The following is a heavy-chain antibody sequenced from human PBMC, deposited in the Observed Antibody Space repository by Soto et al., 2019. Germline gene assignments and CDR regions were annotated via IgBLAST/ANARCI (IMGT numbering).Heavy chain of an antibody. CDR1: GYSFTSYW. D-gene: IGHD6-25*01. CDR3: ARVDSSGCSEY. Sequence: GESLKISCKGSGYSFTSYWIGWVRQMPGKGLECMGFIYPGDSDTTYSPSFQGHVTISADKYSSTAYLQWSSLKASDTAMYYCARVDSSGCSEYWGQGTLVTVSS. CDR2: IYPGDSDT. J-gene: IGHJ4*02. V-gene: IGHV5-51*01.